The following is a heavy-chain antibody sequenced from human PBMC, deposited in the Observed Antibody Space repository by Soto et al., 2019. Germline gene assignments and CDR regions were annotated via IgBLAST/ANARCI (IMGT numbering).Heavy chain of an antibody. CDR3: ASERFFVFNI. CDR2: IKNNRDGGTA. CDR1: GFNFDDSW. J-gene: IGHJ3*02. V-gene: IGHV3-15*01. D-gene: IGHD3-10*01. Sequence: GGSLRLSSAASGFNFDDSWMSWVRQAPGKGLEWVGRIKNNRDGGTADYGAPVKDRFTILRDDSRDMLYLEMSSLKSEDTAVYYCASERFFVFNIWGQGTMVTVSS.